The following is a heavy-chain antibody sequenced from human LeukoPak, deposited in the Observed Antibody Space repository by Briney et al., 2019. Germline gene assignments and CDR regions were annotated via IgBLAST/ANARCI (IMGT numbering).Heavy chain of an antibody. Sequence: GGSLRLSCVASGFSLSSYDMCWVRQAAGRGLEWVSAVGTNDDTLYLNSVRGRFIISRDNAKNSLFLQMSFLRLEDTAVYYCTREWRGIASHYDGMDVWGQGTTVTVSS. CDR3: TREWRGIASHYDGMDV. J-gene: IGHJ6*02. CDR1: GFSLSSYD. V-gene: IGHV3-13*01. CDR2: VGTNDDT. D-gene: IGHD6-13*01.